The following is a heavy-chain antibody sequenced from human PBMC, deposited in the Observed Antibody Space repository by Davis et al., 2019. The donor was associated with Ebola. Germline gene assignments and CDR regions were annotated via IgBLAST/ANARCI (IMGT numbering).Heavy chain of an antibody. CDR2: ISGSGGST. CDR1: GFSFMSYA. Sequence: GESLKISCATSGFSFMSYAMTWVRQAPGKGLEWVSAISGSGGSTYYADSVKGRFTISRDNSKKTMYLQMNSLRAEDTAVYYCARSGLSFGVVKYHYGMDVWGKGTTVTVSS. D-gene: IGHD3-3*01. J-gene: IGHJ6*04. CDR3: ARSGLSFGVVKYHYGMDV. V-gene: IGHV3-23*01.